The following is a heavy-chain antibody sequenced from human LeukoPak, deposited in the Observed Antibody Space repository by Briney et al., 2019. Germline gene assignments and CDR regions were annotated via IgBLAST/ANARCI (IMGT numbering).Heavy chain of an antibody. J-gene: IGHJ4*02. D-gene: IGHD2-2*01. CDR1: GFTFSSYS. V-gene: IGHV3-48*01. CDR3: ARGTLRVVPAAHFDY. CDR2: ISSSSSTI. Sequence: PGGSLRLSCAASGFTFSSYSMNWVRQAPGKGLEWVSYISSSSSTIYYADSVKGRFTISRDNAKNSLYLQMNSLRAEDTAVYYCARGTLRVVPAAHFDYWGQGTLVTVSS.